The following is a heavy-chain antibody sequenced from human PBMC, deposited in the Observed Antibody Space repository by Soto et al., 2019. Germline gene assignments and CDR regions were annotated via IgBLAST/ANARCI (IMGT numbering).Heavy chain of an antibody. V-gene: IGHV3-23*01. Sequence: EVELLESGGDLVQPGGSLRLSCAASGFTFSSYDINWVRQAPGKGLEWVSAIGIYANTYYAGSVKGRFTISRDDSKNTVYLQLNNLRVDDTAVYYGAKESTLGSPGDYFDSRGQGTLVTVSS. CDR1: GFTFSSYD. CDR3: AKESTLGSPGDYFDS. CDR2: IGIYANT. J-gene: IGHJ4*02. D-gene: IGHD1-26*01.